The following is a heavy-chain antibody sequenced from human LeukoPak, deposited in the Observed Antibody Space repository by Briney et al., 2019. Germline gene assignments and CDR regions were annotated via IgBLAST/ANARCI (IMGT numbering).Heavy chain of an antibody. V-gene: IGHV3-9*01. CDR2: ITWNGRRV. CDR1: GFTFEDYD. Sequence: GGSLRLSCAVSGFTFEDYDMHWVRQPPGKGLEWVARITWNGRRVAYATSLKGRFTTSRDNSKDSLYLEMKSLTPEDTALYYCAEESSYCHVGSCYPYYFDYWGQGALVTVSS. J-gene: IGHJ4*02. CDR3: AEESSYCHVGSCYPYYFDY. D-gene: IGHD2-15*01.